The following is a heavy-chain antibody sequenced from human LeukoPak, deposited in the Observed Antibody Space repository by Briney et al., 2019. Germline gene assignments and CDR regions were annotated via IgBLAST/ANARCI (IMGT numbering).Heavy chain of an antibody. CDR3: AKDLRDCSSTSCYSPYYYYYGMDV. Sequence: PGGSLRLSCAASGFTFDDYAMHWVRQAPGKGLEWVSCISWNSGSIGYADSVKGRFTISRDNAKNSLYLQMNSLRAEDTALYYCAKDLRDCSSTSCYSPYYYYYGMDVWGQGTTVTVSS. J-gene: IGHJ6*02. CDR1: GFTFDDYA. V-gene: IGHV3-9*01. CDR2: ISWNSGSI. D-gene: IGHD2-2*01.